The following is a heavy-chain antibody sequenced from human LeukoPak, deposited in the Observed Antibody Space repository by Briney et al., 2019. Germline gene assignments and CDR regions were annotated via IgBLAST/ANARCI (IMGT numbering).Heavy chain of an antibody. CDR2: IKQDGSEK. CDR1: GFTFSSYW. CDR3: ATTIFGVPKDY. J-gene: IGHJ4*02. V-gene: IGHV3-7*01. Sequence: GGSLRLSCAASGFTFSSYWMSRVRQAPGKGLEWVANIKQDGSEKYYVDSVKGRFTISRDNAKNSLYLQMNSLRAEDTAVYYCATTIFGVPKDYWGQGTLVTVSS. D-gene: IGHD3-3*01.